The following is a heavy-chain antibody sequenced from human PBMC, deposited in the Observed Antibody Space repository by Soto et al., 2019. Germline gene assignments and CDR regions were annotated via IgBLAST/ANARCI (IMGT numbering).Heavy chain of an antibody. V-gene: IGHV3-23*01. D-gene: IGHD3-10*01. CDR3: AIRGLSKSEVRGYFDY. Sequence: HPGGSLRLSCAACGFTFSSYDMTWVRQAPGKGLEWVSAISGSGGSTNYGDSVKGRFIISRDNSKNTLFMQMNSLRVEDTAVYYCAIRGLSKSEVRGYFDYWGRGTRVTVS. CDR1: GFTFSSYD. CDR2: ISGSGGST. J-gene: IGHJ4*02.